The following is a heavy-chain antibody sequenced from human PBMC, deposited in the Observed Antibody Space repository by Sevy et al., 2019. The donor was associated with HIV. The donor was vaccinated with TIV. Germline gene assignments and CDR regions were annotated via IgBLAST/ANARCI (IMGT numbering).Heavy chain of an antibody. D-gene: IGHD3-10*01. Sequence: GGSLRLSCAASGFTFSSYSMNWVRQAPGKGLEWVSYISSSSSTIYYADSVKGRFTISRDNAKNSLYLQMNSLRDEDTAVYYCARDFRYYYGSGSYLSLDYWGQRTLVTVSS. V-gene: IGHV3-48*02. CDR1: GFTFSSYS. CDR2: ISSSSSTI. CDR3: ARDFRYYYGSGSYLSLDY. J-gene: IGHJ4*02.